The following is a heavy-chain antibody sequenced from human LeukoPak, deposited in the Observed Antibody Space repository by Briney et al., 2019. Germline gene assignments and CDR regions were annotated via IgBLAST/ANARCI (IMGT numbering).Heavy chain of an antibody. CDR2: ISGSGGST. J-gene: IGHJ3*02. D-gene: IGHD6-6*01. CDR1: GFTFSSYA. Sequence: GGSLRLSCEASGFTFSSYAMSWVRQAPGKGLEWVSAISGSGGSTCYADSVKGRFTISRDNSKNTLYLQMNSLRAEDTAVYYCAKGQGSSSSGDAFDIWGQGTMVTVSS. CDR3: AKGQGSSSSGDAFDI. V-gene: IGHV3-23*01.